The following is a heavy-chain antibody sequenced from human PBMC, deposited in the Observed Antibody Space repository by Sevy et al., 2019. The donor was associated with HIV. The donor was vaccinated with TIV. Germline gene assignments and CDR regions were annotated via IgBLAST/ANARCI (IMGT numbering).Heavy chain of an antibody. V-gene: IGHV5-51*01. J-gene: IGHJ4*02. CDR2: IYPGDSDT. D-gene: IGHD6-19*01. CDR1: GYSFTSYW. CDR3: ARPTGGWYDYFDY. Sequence: GESLKISCKGSGYSFTSYWIGWVRHMPGKGLEWMGIIYPGDSDTRYSPSFQGKDAISADKSVSTAYRQWSSLKASDTAMYYCARPTGGWYDYFDYWGQGTLVTVSS.